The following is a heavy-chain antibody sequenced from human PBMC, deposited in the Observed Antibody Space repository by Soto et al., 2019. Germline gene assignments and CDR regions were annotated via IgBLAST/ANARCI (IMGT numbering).Heavy chain of an antibody. CDR3: TSDLPPYCTSTNCYNP. V-gene: IGHV3-15*01. J-gene: IGHJ5*02. D-gene: IGHD2-2*01. CDR2: IKRKSDGGTT. Sequence: EVQLVQSGGGLVKPGGSLRLSCRASGFTLTNAWMTWVRQAPGKGLEWVGRIKRKSDGGTTDYAAPVKGRFSISRDDSENTLYLQMNSLKNEDTAVYYCTSDLPPYCTSTNCYNPWGQGSLVTVSS. CDR1: GFTLTNAW.